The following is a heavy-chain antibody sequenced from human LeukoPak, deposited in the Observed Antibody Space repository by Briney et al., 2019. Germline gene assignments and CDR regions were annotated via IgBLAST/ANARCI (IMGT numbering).Heavy chain of an antibody. CDR1: GFTFSSYS. CDR2: IRSSSSTI. CDR3: ARVAGSWYNYYFDY. V-gene: IGHV3-48*04. D-gene: IGHD6-13*01. Sequence: GGCLRLSCAASGFTFSSYSMNWVRQAPGKGLEWISYIRSSSSTIYYADSVKGRFTISRDNAKNSLYLQMNSLRAEDTAVYYCARVAGSWYNYYFDYWGQGTLVTVSS. J-gene: IGHJ4*02.